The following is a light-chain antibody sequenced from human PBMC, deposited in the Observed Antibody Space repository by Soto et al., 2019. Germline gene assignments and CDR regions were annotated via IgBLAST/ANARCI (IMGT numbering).Light chain of an antibody. J-gene: IGKJ1*01. Sequence: IALSQSPVTLSLSPGAGSTSFGGTSQTVGNNYLAWYQQRPGQAPRLLIHGASSRDTGIPDRFSGRGSGTEFTLTIARLEPEDFAVYYCQQYSNRPRTFGQGTKVDIK. V-gene: IGKV3-20*01. CDR3: QQYSNRPRT. CDR2: GAS. CDR1: QTVGNNY.